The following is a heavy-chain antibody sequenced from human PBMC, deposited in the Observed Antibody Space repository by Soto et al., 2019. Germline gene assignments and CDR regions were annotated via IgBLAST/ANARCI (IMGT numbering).Heavy chain of an antibody. CDR3: ARDRMRGRFDP. CDR2: ISIGSSSM. CDR1: GCTFRNYK. D-gene: IGHD2-8*01. V-gene: IGHV3-48*01. Sequence: GGSLRLSVEVAGCTFRNYKMNWGRQAPGKGLEWVSQISIGSSSMDYADSVKGRFTISRDNAKNSLYLQMNSLRAEDTAVYFCARDRMRGRFDPWGQGTLVTVSS. J-gene: IGHJ5*02.